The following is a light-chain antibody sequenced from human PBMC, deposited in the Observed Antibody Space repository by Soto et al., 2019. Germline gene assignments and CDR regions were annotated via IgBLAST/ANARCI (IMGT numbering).Light chain of an antibody. CDR3: QQYNSWPLT. Sequence: DRVMTQSPVTLSVSPGERATLSCRASQIVSGNIAWYQQKPGQAPRLLIYGASTRAAGIPARFSGSGVGTEVTLTITSLQSEDSAVYYCQQYNSWPLTIGGGTKVEIK. V-gene: IGKV3D-15*01. J-gene: IGKJ4*01. CDR1: QIVSGN. CDR2: GAS.